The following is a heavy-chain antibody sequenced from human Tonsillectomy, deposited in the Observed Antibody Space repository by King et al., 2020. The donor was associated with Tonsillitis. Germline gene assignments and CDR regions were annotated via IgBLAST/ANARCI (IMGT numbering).Heavy chain of an antibody. CDR2: ISGFNGNT. D-gene: IGHD3-10*01. CDR1: GYTFTSYG. Sequence: QVQLVESGAEVKKPGASVKVSCKASGYTFTSYGISWVRQAPGQGLEWMGWISGFNGNTYSVQRLQGRVTMTTDTFTSTAYMELRSLRSDDTAVYYCARDWGFGDAYYSYGMDVWGQGTTVTVSS. V-gene: IGHV1-18*04. CDR3: ARDWGFGDAYYSYGMDV. J-gene: IGHJ6*02.